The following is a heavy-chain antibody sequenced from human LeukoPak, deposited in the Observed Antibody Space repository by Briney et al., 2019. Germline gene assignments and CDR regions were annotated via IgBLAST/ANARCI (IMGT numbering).Heavy chain of an antibody. D-gene: IGHD6-19*01. CDR3: ARVAAVAISYFDY. Sequence: ASVKVSCKASGYTFTGHYMHWVRQAPGQGLEWMGWINPNNGGTNYAQKFQGRVTMTRDTSISTAYMELSRLRSDDTAVYYCARVAAVAISYFDYWGQGTLVTVSS. V-gene: IGHV1-2*02. J-gene: IGHJ4*02. CDR1: GYTFTGHY. CDR2: INPNNGGT.